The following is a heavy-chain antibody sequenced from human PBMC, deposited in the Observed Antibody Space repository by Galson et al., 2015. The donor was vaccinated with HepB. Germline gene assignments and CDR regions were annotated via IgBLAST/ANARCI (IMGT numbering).Heavy chain of an antibody. Sequence: SLRLSCAASGSILNDHYMDWVRQAPGKGLEWVGRSRNKANNYSREYAPSARGRFTISRDGSKNSLYLQMNSRKTEDTAVYFCTRVRNSSGNDAFDIWGQGTKVTVSS. D-gene: IGHD6-6*01. CDR2: SRNKANNYSR. CDR3: TRVRNSSGNDAFDI. CDR1: GSILNDHY. J-gene: IGHJ3*02. V-gene: IGHV3-72*01.